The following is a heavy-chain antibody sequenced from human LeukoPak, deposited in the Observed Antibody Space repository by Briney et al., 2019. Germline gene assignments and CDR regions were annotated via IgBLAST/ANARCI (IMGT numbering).Heavy chain of an antibody. V-gene: IGHV1-18*01. J-gene: IGHJ5*02. CDR2: ISAYNGNT. CDR3: GRENYDSGSYFCDH. CDR1: GYTFTSYG. Sequence: ASVKVSCKASGYTFTSYGISWVRQAPGQGLEWMGWISAYNGNTKYEQKLQGRVTMSTDTSTNTAYVELRSLRSDDTAVYYCGRENYDSGSYFCDHWGQGTLVTVSS. D-gene: IGHD3-10*01.